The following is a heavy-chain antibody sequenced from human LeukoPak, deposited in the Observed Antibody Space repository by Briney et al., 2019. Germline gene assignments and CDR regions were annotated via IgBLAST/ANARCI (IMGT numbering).Heavy chain of an antibody. CDR1: GGSIRSSSYY. CDR3: ARVSLITPSAFDI. V-gene: IGHV4-39*07. CDR2: IYYSGST. Sequence: SETLSLTCTVSGGSIRSSSYYWRWIRQPPGKGLEWIGSIYYSGSTYYNPSLKSRVTISVDRSKNQFSLKLSSVTAADTAVYYCARVSLITPSAFDIWGQGTMVTVSS. D-gene: IGHD1-20*01. J-gene: IGHJ3*02.